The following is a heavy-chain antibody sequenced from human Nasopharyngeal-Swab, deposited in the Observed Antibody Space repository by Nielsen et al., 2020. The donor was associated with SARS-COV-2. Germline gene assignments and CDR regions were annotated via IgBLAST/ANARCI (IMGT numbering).Heavy chain of an antibody. J-gene: IGHJ4*02. D-gene: IGHD5-24*01. CDR1: VGTFSSYG. V-gene: IGHV1-69*13. Sequence: SVKVSCKASVGTFSSYGISWVRQAPGQGLEWMGGIIPIFGTANYAQKFQGRVTITADESTSTAYMELSSLRSEDTAVYYCARDLGDEMATVYWGQGTLVTVSS. CDR3: ARDLGDEMATVY. CDR2: IIPIFGTA.